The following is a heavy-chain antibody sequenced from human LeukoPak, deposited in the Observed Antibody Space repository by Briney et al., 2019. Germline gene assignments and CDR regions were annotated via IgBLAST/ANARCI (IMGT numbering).Heavy chain of an antibody. Sequence: RPGGSLRLSCTVSGFSLSSYALSWVRRAPGKGLEWVSATSSSDAGEYYADSVRCRFTISRDNSRNTMYLQMNSLRVEDAAVYYCAKAPVTSCRGAFCYPFDSWGQGTLVTVSS. CDR1: GFSLSSYA. V-gene: IGHV3-23*01. CDR3: AKAPVTSCRGAFCYPFDS. J-gene: IGHJ4*02. D-gene: IGHD2-15*01. CDR2: TSSSDAGE.